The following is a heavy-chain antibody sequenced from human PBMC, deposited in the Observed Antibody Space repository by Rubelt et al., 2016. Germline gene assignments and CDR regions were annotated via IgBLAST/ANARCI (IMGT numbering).Heavy chain of an antibody. Sequence: GLVQPGGSLRLSCAASGFTFSSYSMSWVRQAPGKGLEWVSTITISGGSTDYADSVKGRFTISRDNSKNTLYLQMNSLRAEDTAVYYCAKSGVIVATTHFDYWGQGTLVTVSS. CDR3: AKSGVIVATTHFDY. D-gene: IGHD5-12*01. CDR1: GFTFSSYS. CDR2: ITISGGST. V-gene: IGHV3-23*01. J-gene: IGHJ4*02.